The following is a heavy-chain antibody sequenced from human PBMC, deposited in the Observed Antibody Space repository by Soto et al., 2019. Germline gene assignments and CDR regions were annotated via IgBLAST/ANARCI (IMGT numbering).Heavy chain of an antibody. CDR1: GYTFSTDY. CDR3: ARDDAISGRARAFDG. V-gene: IGHV1-18*01. Sequence: QVRLVQSGTVVTEPGASVKVSCKASGYTFSTDYISWVRQAPGQGLQWLGWISGFNGNTFSPQEVQDRVVMTMDTATNTAYMELTSLRAADTAVYYCARDDAISGRARAFDGWGKGTLVIVSS. J-gene: IGHJ3*01. D-gene: IGHD6-25*01. CDR2: ISGFNGNT.